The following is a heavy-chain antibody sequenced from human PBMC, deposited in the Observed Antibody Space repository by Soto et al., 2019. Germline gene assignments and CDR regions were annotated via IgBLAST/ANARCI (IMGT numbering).Heavy chain of an antibody. V-gene: IGHV3-23*01. Sequence: EVQLLESGGGLVPPGGSLRITCETSGFTFSAHALGWVRQAPGKRLEWVSAISGDGDSTTYADSVKGRMTISRDNSKNTEDLQMRRLTADDTAIDYCATDRLRAVGVVSGTFDSWGQGALVAVSS. D-gene: IGHD2-21*01. CDR1: GFTFSAHA. J-gene: IGHJ4*02. CDR2: ISGDGDST. CDR3: ATDRLRAVGVVSGTFDS.